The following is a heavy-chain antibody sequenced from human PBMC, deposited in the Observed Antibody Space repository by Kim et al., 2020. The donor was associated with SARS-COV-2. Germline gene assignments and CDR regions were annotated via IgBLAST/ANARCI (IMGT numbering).Heavy chain of an antibody. CDR3: ARTSLYDSGAYEDY. CDR2: IGQDGSRK. CDR1: GFTFSTYW. Sequence: GGSLRLSCAASGFTFSTYWMTSVRQVPGKGLEWVANIGQDGSRKNYVDSVKGRFTISRDNAKNALYMQMNNLGAEDTAVFDCARTSLYDSGAYEDYWGQGTLVTVSS. D-gene: IGHD3-22*01. J-gene: IGHJ4*02. V-gene: IGHV3-7*01.